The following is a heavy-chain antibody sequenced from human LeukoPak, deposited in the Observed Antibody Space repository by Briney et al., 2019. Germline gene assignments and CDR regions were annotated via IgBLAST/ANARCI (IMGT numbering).Heavy chain of an antibody. D-gene: IGHD3-9*01. V-gene: IGHV3-23*01. CDR1: GFTFSSYA. J-gene: IGHJ4*02. Sequence: GGSLRLSCAASGFTFSSYAMSWVRQAPGKGLEWVSAISGSGGSTYYTDSVKGRFTISRDNSKNTLYLQMNSLRAEDTAVYYCAKDGGYDILTGYHDYYFDYWGQGTLVTVSS. CDR2: ISGSGGST. CDR3: AKDGGYDILTGYHDYYFDY.